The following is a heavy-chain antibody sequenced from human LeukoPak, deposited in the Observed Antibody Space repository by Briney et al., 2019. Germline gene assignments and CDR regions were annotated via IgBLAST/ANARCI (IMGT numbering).Heavy chain of an antibody. D-gene: IGHD6-19*01. J-gene: IGHJ5*02. CDR3: ARGPNSSGWYFWFDP. CDR2: INHSGST. V-gene: IGHV4-34*01. Sequence: SETLSLTCAVYGGSFSGYYWGWIRQPPGKGLEWIGEINHSGSTNYNPSLKSRVTISVDTSKNQFSLKLSSVTAADTAVYYCARGPNSSGWYFWFDPWGQGTLVTVSS. CDR1: GGSFSGYY.